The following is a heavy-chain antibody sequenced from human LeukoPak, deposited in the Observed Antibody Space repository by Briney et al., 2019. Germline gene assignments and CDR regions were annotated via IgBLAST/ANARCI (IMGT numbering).Heavy chain of an antibody. V-gene: IGHV5-51*01. CDR2: IYPGNADA. Sequence: GESLKISCKGSGYRFTNYWFAWLRQLPGRGLDWMGIIYPGNADATYSPSFQGQVTISADKSTTSVYLQWSSLKASDTAMYYCARQGSYDNSGYSFGYWGKGTLVTVSS. CDR3: ARQGSYDNSGYSFGY. D-gene: IGHD3-22*01. J-gene: IGHJ4*02. CDR1: GYRFTNYW.